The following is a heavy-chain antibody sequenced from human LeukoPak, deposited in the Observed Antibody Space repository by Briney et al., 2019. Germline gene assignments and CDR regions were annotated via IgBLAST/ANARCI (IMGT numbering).Heavy chain of an antibody. Sequence: ASVKVSCKAAGYTFTGYDINWVRQATGQGLEWMGWMNPNSGNTGYAQKFQGRVTMTRNTSISTAYMELSSLRSEDTAVYYCARVPPKIAAAGSVSWFDPWGQGTLVTVSS. J-gene: IGHJ5*02. CDR2: MNPNSGNT. D-gene: IGHD6-13*01. V-gene: IGHV1-8*01. CDR3: ARVPPKIAAAGSVSWFDP. CDR1: GYTFTGYD.